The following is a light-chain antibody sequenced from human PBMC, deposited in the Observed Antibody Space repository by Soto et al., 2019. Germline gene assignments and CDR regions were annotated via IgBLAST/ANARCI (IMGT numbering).Light chain of an antibody. V-gene: IGKV3-20*01. J-gene: IGKJ5*01. CDR1: QSISTY. CDR3: QQYGSSPRT. Sequence: PGQRATLSCRASQSISTYLAWYQVKPGQAPRLLIYDASSRATGVPARFSGSGSGTDFTLTISRLEPEDFAVYYCQQYGSSPRTFGQGTRLEIK. CDR2: DAS.